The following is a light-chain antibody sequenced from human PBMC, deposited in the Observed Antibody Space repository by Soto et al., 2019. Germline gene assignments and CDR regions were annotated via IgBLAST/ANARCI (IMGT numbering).Light chain of an antibody. CDR1: QGISIY. J-gene: IGKJ1*01. V-gene: IGKV1-27*01. Sequence: DIQVTQSPSSLSASVGDRVTISCRASQGISIYLAWYQQKPGKVPKLLIYAASTLQSGVPSRFSGSGSGTDFTLTISSLQPEDVATYYCQKYNGAPWTFGQGTKVDIK. CDR3: QKYNGAPWT. CDR2: AAS.